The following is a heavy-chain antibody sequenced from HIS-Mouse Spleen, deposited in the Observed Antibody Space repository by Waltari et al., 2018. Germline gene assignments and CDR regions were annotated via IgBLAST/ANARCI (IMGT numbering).Heavy chain of an antibody. CDR1: GGSISSSYY. CDR2: IYYSGST. J-gene: IGHJ2*01. D-gene: IGHD6-13*01. Sequence: HLQLQESGPGLVKPSETLSLTCTVSGGSISSSYYWGWLRQPPGKGLGWIGSIYYSGSTYYNPSLKRRVTISVDTSKNQFSLKLSSVTAADTAVYYCAREIPYSSSWYDWYFDLWGRGTLVTVSS. V-gene: IGHV4-39*07. CDR3: AREIPYSSSWYDWYFDL.